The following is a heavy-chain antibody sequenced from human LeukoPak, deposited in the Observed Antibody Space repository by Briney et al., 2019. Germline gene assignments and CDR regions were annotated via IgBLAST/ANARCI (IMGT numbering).Heavy chain of an antibody. CDR2: ISYDGSNK. CDR3: ARGRPHGNDY. J-gene: IGHJ4*02. CDR1: GFTFSSYA. V-gene: IGHV3-30-3*01. D-gene: IGHD4-23*01. Sequence: GRSLRLSCAASGFTFSSYAMHWVRQAPGKGLEWVAVISYDGSNKYYADSVKGRFTISRDNSKNTLYLQMNSLRVEDTAVYYCARGRPHGNDYWGQGTLVTVSS.